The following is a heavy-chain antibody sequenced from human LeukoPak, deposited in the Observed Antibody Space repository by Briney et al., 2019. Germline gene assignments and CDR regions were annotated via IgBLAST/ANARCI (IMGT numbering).Heavy chain of an antibody. J-gene: IGHJ4*02. CDR2: IIPIFGTA. V-gene: IGHV1-69*05. CDR3: ARDKMPNMGNY. CDR1: GGTFSSYA. Sequence: SVKVSCKASGGTFSSYAISWVRQAPGQGLEWMGRIIPIFGTANYAQKFQGRVTITTDESTSTAYMELSSLRSEDSAVYYCARDKMPNMGNYWGQGTLVTVSS. D-gene: IGHD1-26*01.